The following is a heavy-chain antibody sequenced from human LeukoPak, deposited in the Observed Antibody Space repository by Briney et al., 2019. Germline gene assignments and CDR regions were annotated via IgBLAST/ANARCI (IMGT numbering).Heavy chain of an antibody. CDR3: ARPQIITIFGVVLGAFDI. D-gene: IGHD3-3*01. V-gene: IGHV1-69*13. CDR1: GGTFSSYA. Sequence: SVKVSCKASGGTFSSYAMSWVRQAPGQGLEWMGGIIPIFGTANYAQKFQGRVTITADESTSTAYMELSSLRSEDTAVYYCARPQIITIFGVVLGAFDIWGQGTMVTVSS. CDR2: IIPIFGTA. J-gene: IGHJ3*02.